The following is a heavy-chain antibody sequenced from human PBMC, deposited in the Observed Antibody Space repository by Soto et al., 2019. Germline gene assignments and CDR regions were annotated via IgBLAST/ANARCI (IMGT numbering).Heavy chain of an antibody. D-gene: IGHD3-10*01. J-gene: IGHJ6*02. Sequence: QVQLVQSGAEVKKPGSSVKVSCKASGGTFSSYAISWVRQAPGQGLEWMGGIIPIFGTANYAQKFQGRVTITADKSTSTAYMELSSLRSEDTAVYYCARDYDYYGSGSYYGNYYYYGMDVWGQGTTVTVSS. CDR2: IIPIFGTA. V-gene: IGHV1-69*06. CDR3: ARDYDYYGSGSYYGNYYYYGMDV. CDR1: GGTFSSYA.